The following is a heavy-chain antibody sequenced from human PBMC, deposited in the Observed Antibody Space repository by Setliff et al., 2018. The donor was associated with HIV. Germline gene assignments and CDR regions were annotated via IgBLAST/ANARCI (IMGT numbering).Heavy chain of an antibody. Sequence: ASVKVSCKSSGYTFTKYGITWVRQAPGQGLEWMGWISANNGSSYLAQKLQDRVTMTSDTPTSTAYMELRSLRSDDTAVYYCARVRERVTIFGVVRDFDSWGQGTLVTVSS. J-gene: IGHJ4*02. D-gene: IGHD3-3*01. CDR1: GYTFTKYG. CDR2: ISANNGSS. V-gene: IGHV1-18*01. CDR3: ARVRERVTIFGVVRDFDS.